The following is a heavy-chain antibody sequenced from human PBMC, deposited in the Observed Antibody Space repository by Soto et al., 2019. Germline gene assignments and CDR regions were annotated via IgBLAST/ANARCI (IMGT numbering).Heavy chain of an antibody. V-gene: IGHV1-69*02. Sequence: QVQLVQSGAEVKKPGSSVKVSCKASGGTFSSYTLSWVRQAPGQGLEWMGRIIPILGIPNYAQKFQGRVTITADKSPSTAYMDLSSLRSEVTAMYYCACSSTSWVDYSGPGTVVTVSS. D-gene: IGHD2-2*01. CDR3: ACSSTSWVDY. CDR1: GGTFSSYT. J-gene: IGHJ4*02. CDR2: IIPILGIP.